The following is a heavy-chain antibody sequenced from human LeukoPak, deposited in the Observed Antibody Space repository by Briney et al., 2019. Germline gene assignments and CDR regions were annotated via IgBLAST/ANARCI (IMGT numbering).Heavy chain of an antibody. CDR2: ISWNSGSI. V-gene: IGHV3-9*01. Sequence: GGSLRLSCAASGFTFDDYAMHWVRQAPGKGLEWVSGISWNSGSIGYADSVKGRFTISRDNSKNTLYLQMNSLRAEDTAVYYCARELGEDIVVVVAATPYYYYGMDVWGQGTTVTVSS. J-gene: IGHJ6*02. CDR3: ARELGEDIVVVVAATPYYYYGMDV. D-gene: IGHD2-15*01. CDR1: GFTFDDYA.